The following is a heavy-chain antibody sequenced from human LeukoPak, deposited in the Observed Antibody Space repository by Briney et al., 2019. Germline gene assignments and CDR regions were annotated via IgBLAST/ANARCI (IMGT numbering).Heavy chain of an antibody. CDR3: AREQGYYSVPGY. J-gene: IGHJ4*02. CDR1: GFTLSRYW. CDR2: IRSDGSST. Sequence: GESLRLSCAASGFTLSRYWMHWVRQAPGKGPVWVSRIRSDGSSTDYADSVKGRFTISRDNAKNTLYLQMNSLRAEDTAVYYCAREQGYYSVPGYWGQGTQVTVSS. D-gene: IGHD3-22*01. V-gene: IGHV3-74*01.